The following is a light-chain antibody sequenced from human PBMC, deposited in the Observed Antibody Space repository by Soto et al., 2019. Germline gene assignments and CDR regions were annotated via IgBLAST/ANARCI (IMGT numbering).Light chain of an antibody. CDR2: EVN. Sequence: QSALTQPPSASGSPGQSVTISCTGTSSDVGIFNYVSWYQQHPDQAPKLVIFEVNKRPSGVPDRFSASKSGNTASLTVSGLQAEDEADYYCCSYAGSNPLIFGGGTKLTVL. CDR3: CSYAGSNPLI. J-gene: IGLJ2*01. V-gene: IGLV2-8*01. CDR1: SSDVGIFNY.